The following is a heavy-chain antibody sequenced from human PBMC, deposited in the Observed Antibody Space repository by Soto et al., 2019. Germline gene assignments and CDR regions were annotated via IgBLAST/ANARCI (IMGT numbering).Heavy chain of an antibody. V-gene: IGHV3-23*01. CDR1: GFTFSSYA. CDR3: ARSITMIVSY. D-gene: IGHD3-22*01. J-gene: IGHJ1*01. CDR2: ISGSGGST. Sequence: EVQLLESGGGLVQPGGSLRLSCAASGFTFSSYALSWDRQAPGKGLEWVSAISGSGGSTYYADSVKGRFTISRDNSKNTLYLQMNSLRAEDTAVYYCARSITMIVSYWGQGTLVTVSS.